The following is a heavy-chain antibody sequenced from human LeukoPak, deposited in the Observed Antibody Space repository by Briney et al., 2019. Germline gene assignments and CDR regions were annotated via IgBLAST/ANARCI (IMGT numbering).Heavy chain of an antibody. V-gene: IGHV4-59*11. D-gene: IGHD5-18*01. CDR3: TTIKRGNIFGYFDF. CDR2: VFDSGRT. J-gene: IGHJ4*02. CDR1: GGSMTTHH. Sequence: SETLFLTCTVSGGSMTTHHWNWIRQTPGKGLEWIGYVFDSGRTKENPSLKSRVTLSADTSKNQLSLRLSSVTAADTAVYYCTTIKRGNIFGYFDFWGQGILVTVSS.